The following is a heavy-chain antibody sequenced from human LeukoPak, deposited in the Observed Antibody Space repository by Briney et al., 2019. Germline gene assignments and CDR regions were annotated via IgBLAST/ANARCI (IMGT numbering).Heavy chain of an antibody. CDR1: GFTFSSYA. V-gene: IGHV3-23*01. Sequence: PGGSLRLSCAASGFTFSSYAMNWVRQAPGKGLEWVSGIGARGGSTYYADSVKGRFTISRDNSKNTLYLQMNSLRAEDTAVYYCAKGPDSGLRYFDYWGQGTLVTVSS. J-gene: IGHJ4*02. CDR3: AKGPDSGLRYFDY. D-gene: IGHD5-12*01. CDR2: IGARGGST.